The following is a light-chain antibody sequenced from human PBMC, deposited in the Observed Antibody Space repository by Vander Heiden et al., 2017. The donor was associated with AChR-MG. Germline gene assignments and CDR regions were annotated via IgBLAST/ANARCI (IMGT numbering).Light chain of an antibody. CDR2: QDR. CDR1: KLGSKF. Sequence: SYELTQPPSVSVSPGQTASITCSGDKLGSKFACWYQQKPGQSPVLVIYQDRKRPSGIPERFSGSNSGNTATLIISGTQAMDEADYYCQAWDSSTVVFGGGTKLTVV. J-gene: IGLJ2*01. V-gene: IGLV3-1*01. CDR3: QAWDSSTVV.